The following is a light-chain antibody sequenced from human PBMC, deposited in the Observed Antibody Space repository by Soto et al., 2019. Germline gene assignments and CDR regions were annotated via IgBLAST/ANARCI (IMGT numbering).Light chain of an antibody. CDR2: LNSDGSH. Sequence: QPVLTQSPSASASLGASVKLTCTLSSGHSSYAIAWHQQQPEKGPRYLMKLNSDGSHSKGGGIPDRFSGSSSGAERYLTISSLQSEDEADYYCQTWGSGIHVLFGGGTKLTVL. CDR1: SGHSSYA. J-gene: IGLJ2*01. V-gene: IGLV4-69*01. CDR3: QTWGSGIHVL.